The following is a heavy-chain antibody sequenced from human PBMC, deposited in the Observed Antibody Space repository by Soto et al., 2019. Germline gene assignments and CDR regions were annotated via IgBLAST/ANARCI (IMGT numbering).Heavy chain of an antibody. J-gene: IGHJ1*01. D-gene: IGHD1-26*01. CDR2: INWNSGSI. CDR1: GFTFDDYA. Sequence: EVQLVESGGGLVQPGRSLRLSCAASGFTFDDYAMHWVRQVPGKGLEWVSGINWNSGSIGYGDSVKGRFAISRDNAKNSRHLHRNSLSSVDSAFYYCVRDESVNWYSGHFRHWGQGTLVTDSS. CDR3: VRDESVNWYSGHFRH. V-gene: IGHV3-9*01.